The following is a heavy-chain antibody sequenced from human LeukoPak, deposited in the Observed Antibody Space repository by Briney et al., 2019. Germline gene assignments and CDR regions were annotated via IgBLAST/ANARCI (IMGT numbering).Heavy chain of an antibody. CDR1: GGSISSSSYY. CDR3: ARRQRITMVRGVNLFDY. V-gene: IGHV4-39*07. D-gene: IGHD3-10*01. CDR2: IYYSGST. J-gene: IGHJ4*02. Sequence: SETLSLTCTVSGGSISSSSYYWGWIRQPPGKGLEWIGSIYYSGSTYYNPSLKSRVTISVDTSKNQFSLKLSSVTAADTAVYYCARRQRITMVRGVNLFDYWGQGTLVTVSS.